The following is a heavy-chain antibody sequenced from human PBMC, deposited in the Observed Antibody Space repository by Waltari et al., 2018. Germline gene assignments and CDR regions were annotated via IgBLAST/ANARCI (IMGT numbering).Heavy chain of an antibody. CDR2: RKQDGSEK. J-gene: IGHJ4*02. Sequence: EVQLVESGGGLVQPGGSLRLSCAASGFTFSRYWMSWVRQAPGKGVEWVANRKQDGSEKSYVDAVKGRFTISRDNAKNSLYLQMNSLRAEDTAVYYCARLIAARRQFDYWGQGTLVTVSS. V-gene: IGHV3-7*01. CDR3: ARLIAARRQFDY. CDR1: GFTFSRYW. D-gene: IGHD6-6*01.